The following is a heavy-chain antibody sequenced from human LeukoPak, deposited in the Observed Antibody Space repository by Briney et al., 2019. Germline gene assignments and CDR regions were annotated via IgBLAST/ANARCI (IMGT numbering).Heavy chain of an antibody. Sequence: PGGSLRLSCAASGFTFSSYGMHWVRQAPGKGLEWVAFIRYDGSNKNYADSVKGRFTISRDNSKNTLYLQMSSLRVDDTAVYYCTKVELNSSWYTGGAFDIWGQGTMVTVSS. CDR3: TKVELNSSWYTGGAFDI. V-gene: IGHV3-30*02. CDR2: IRYDGSNK. CDR1: GFTFSSYG. D-gene: IGHD6-13*01. J-gene: IGHJ3*02.